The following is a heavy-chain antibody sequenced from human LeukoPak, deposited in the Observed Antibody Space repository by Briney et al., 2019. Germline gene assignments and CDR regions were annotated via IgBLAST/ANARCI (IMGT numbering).Heavy chain of an antibody. Sequence: GGSLRLSCVASGFTLSTSWVTWVRQAPGKGLEWVANIDKHGSGKYYADSVKGRLAISRDYAKNSVFLQMNSLRAEDTSVYYCARDAGWGYYDLWGQGTPVTVSS. J-gene: IGHJ4*02. CDR3: ARDAGWGYYDL. D-gene: IGHD1-26*01. CDR2: IDKHGSGK. V-gene: IGHV3-7*01. CDR1: GFTLSTSW.